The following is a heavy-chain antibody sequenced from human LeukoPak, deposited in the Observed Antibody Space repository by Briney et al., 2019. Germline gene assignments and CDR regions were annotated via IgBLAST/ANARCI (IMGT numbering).Heavy chain of an antibody. CDR2: INPDSGAT. J-gene: IGHJ4*02. CDR3: ARDFTGGYFDY. D-gene: IGHD2-8*02. Sequence: ASVKVSCKASGYTFSGYNVHWVRQAPGQGFERMGWINPDSGATNYAQKFQGRVTMTRDTSISTAYMEVSRLRSDDTAVYYCARDFTGGYFDYWGQGTLVTVSS. V-gene: IGHV1-2*02. CDR1: GYTFSGYN.